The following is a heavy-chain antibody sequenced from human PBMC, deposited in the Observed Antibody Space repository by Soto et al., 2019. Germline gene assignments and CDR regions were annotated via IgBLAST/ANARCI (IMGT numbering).Heavy chain of an antibody. D-gene: IGHD3-3*01. V-gene: IGHV3-30-3*01. CDR1: GFTLSIYA. Sequence: QVQLVESGGGVVQPGRSLRLSCAASGFTLSIYAMHWVRQAPGKGLEWVAVISYDGSNKYYADSVKGRFTISRDNSKNTLYLQMNSLRAEDTAVYYCARDLTIFGVVRYFDYWGQGTLVTVSS. CDR2: ISYDGSNK. J-gene: IGHJ4*02. CDR3: ARDLTIFGVVRYFDY.